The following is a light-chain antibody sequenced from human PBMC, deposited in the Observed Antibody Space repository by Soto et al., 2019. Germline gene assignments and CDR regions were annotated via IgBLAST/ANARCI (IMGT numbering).Light chain of an antibody. CDR2: EDN. J-gene: IGLJ3*02. CDR3: QSYDSSNPWV. Sequence: NFMLPQPHSVSESPGKTVTISCTRSSGSIASNYVQWYQQRPGSSPTTVIYEDNQRPSGVPDRFSGSIDSSSNSASLTISGLKTEDEADYYCQSYDSSNPWVFGGGTKVTVL. V-gene: IGLV6-57*01. CDR1: SGSIASNY.